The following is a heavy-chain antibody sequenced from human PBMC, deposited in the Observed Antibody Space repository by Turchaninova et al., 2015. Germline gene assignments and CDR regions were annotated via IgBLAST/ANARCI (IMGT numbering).Heavy chain of an antibody. CDR1: GFTFSSFA. CDR2: IRGGGGDT. Sequence: PGGSLRLSCAASGFTFSSFAMNWVRQAPGKGLEWVSAIRGGGGDTYYADSVRGRFTITRDNIRNILFLQMTSLRADDTAIYYCAKAAYYDVLSGDDVWGQGTLVTVSS. J-gene: IGHJ4*02. CDR3: AKAAYYDVLSGDDV. D-gene: IGHD3-9*01. V-gene: IGHV3-23*01.